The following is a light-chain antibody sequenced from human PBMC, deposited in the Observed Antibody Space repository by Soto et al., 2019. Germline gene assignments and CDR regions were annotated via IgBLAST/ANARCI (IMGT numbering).Light chain of an antibody. CDR3: QQYESYPMT. Sequence: DSQMTQYPSTLSASIGDRVTITCRAGQSISSWLAWYQQKPGKAPKLLVSKAPTLQSDAPPRFSGSGSGIEFSLTISSLQPDDFATYYSQQYESYPMTFGGGTKVEIK. J-gene: IGKJ4*01. CDR1: QSISSW. V-gene: IGKV1-5*03. CDR2: KAP.